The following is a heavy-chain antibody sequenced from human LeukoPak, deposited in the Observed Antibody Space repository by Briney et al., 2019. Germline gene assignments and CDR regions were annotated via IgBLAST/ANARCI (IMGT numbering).Heavy chain of an antibody. Sequence: ASVKVSCKASGYTFTSYYMHWVRQAPGQGLEWMGIINPSGGSTSYAQKFQGRVTMTRDTSKNQFSLRLSSVTAADTAVYYCAREGYDILTGYYDAFDIWGQGTMVTVSS. CDR2: INPSGGST. D-gene: IGHD3-9*01. CDR1: GYTFTSYY. J-gene: IGHJ3*02. CDR3: AREGYDILTGYYDAFDI. V-gene: IGHV1-46*01.